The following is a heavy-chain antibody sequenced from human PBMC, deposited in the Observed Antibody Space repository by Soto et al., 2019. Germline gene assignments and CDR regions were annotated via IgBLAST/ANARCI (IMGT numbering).Heavy chain of an antibody. CDR1: GCTFSSDA. CDR3: AKFYYYDSSGYPAVRFDY. CDR2: NSGSGGST. D-gene: IGHD3-22*01. J-gene: IGHJ4*02. Sequence: GGSVRLSGAASGCTFSSDARSWVRQDQGKGLEWVSANSGSGGSTYYGDCVKGRVTISREKSKKTQDLKRKRMRGEDRAEDYSAKFYYYDSSGYPAVRFDYWGQGILVTVSS. V-gene: IGHV3-23*01.